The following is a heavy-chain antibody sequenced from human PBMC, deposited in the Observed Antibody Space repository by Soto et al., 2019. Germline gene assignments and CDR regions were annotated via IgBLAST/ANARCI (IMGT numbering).Heavy chain of an antibody. CDR3: AKDPRGLEPAHFDY. Sequence: GGSLRLSCAASGFTFSSYGMHWVRQAPGKGLEWVAVISYDGSNKYYADSVKGRFTISRDNSKNTLYLQMNSLRAEDTAVYYCAKDPRGLEPAHFDYWGQGTLVTVSS. D-gene: IGHD1-1*01. J-gene: IGHJ4*02. V-gene: IGHV3-30*18. CDR1: GFTFSSYG. CDR2: ISYDGSNK.